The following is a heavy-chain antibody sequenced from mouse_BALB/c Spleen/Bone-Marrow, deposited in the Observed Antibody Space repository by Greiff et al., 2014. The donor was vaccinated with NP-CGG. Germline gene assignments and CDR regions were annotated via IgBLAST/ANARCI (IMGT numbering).Heavy chain of an antibody. V-gene: IGHV5-17*02. CDR1: GFTFSSFG. D-gene: IGHD2-3*01. CDR2: ISSGTSTI. J-gene: IGHJ4*01. Sequence: EVMLVESGGGLVQPGGSRKLSCAASGFTFSSFGMHWVRQAPKRGLEWVAYISSGTSTIYYADTVKGRFTISRDNPKSTLFLQMTSLRSEDTAIYYCARDDGYYIRNAMDYWGQGTSVTVSS. CDR3: ARDDGYYIRNAMDY.